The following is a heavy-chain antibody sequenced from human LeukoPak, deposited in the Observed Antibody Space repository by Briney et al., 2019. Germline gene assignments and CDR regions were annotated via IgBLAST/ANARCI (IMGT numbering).Heavy chain of an antibody. CDR2: INHSGST. D-gene: IGHD4-23*01. V-gene: IGHV4-34*01. CDR3: ARKFNSRYFDL. CDR1: GGSFSGYY. Sequence: SKTLSLTCAVYGGSFSGYYWSWIRQPPGKGLEWIGEINHSGSTNYNPSLKSRVTISVDTSKNQFSPKLSSVTAADTAVYYCARKFNSRYFDLWGRGTLVTVSS. J-gene: IGHJ2*01.